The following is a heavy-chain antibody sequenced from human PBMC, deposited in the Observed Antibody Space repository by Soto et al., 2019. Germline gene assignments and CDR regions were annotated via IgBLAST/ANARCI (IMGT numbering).Heavy chain of an antibody. CDR2: INYSGST. Sequence: SETLSLTCTVSGGSISSSSSYWGWIRQPPGKGLEWIGYINYSGSTNYNPSLKSRVTISVDTSKNQFSLKLSSVTAADTAVYYCARGTQGHSSPKGYSFDPWGQGTLVTVSS. CDR1: GGSISSSSSY. CDR3: ARGTQGHSSPKGYSFDP. V-gene: IGHV4-39*01. J-gene: IGHJ5*02. D-gene: IGHD6-19*01.